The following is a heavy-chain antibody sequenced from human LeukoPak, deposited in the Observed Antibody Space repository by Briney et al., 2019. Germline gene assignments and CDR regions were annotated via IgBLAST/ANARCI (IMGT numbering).Heavy chain of an antibody. J-gene: IGHJ6*02. CDR1: GGTFISYA. D-gene: IGHD3-3*01. CDR3: ASSRFLEWLLYGYYYYGMDV. Sequence: ASVKVSCKASGGTFISYAISWVRQAPGQGLEWMGGIIPIFGTANYAQKFQGRVTITADESTSTAYMELSSLRSEDTAVYYCASSRFLEWLLYGYYYYGMDVWGQGTTVTVSS. CDR2: IIPIFGTA. V-gene: IGHV1-69*13.